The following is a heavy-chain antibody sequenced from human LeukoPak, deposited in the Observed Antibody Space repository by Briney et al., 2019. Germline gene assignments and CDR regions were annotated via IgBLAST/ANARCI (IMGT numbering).Heavy chain of an antibody. CDR2: IYSGGST. V-gene: IGHV3-53*01. CDR1: GFTVRNNY. J-gene: IGHJ3*02. CDR3: ARGVGQGAFDI. D-gene: IGHD1-26*01. Sequence: GGSLRLSCAASGFTVRNNYMSWVRQAPGKGLEWVSVIYSGGSTYYADSVKGRFTFSKDNSKNTLYLQMTNLRVEDTAVYYCARGVGQGAFDIWGQGTMVTVSS.